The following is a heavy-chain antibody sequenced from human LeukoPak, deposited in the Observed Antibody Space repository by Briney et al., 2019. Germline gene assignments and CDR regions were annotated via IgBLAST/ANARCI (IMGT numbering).Heavy chain of an antibody. J-gene: IGHJ6*03. CDR3: ARVNDYYYYMDV. V-gene: IGHV3-13*01. CDR1: GFTFSSYD. Sequence: GGSLRLSCAASGFTFSSYDMHWVRQATGKGLEWVSAVGTAGDTYYPGSVKGRSTISRENAKNSLYLQMNSLRAGDTAVYYCARVNDYYYYMDVWGKGTTVTVSS. CDR2: VGTAGDT.